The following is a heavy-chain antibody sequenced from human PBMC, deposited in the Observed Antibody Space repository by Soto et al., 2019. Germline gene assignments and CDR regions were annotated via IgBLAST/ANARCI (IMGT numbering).Heavy chain of an antibody. J-gene: IGHJ6*02. D-gene: IGHD4-17*01. CDR2: INYSGST. V-gene: IGHV4-34*01. CDR3: ARQGGDYAYMDV. CDR1: GGSFSGYY. Sequence: QVQLQQWGAGLLKPSETLSLTCAVYGGSFSGYYWSWMRQPPGKGLEWIGEINYSGSTKYNPSLKSRVPISVDTSINQFSLKLSSVTAADTAVYYCARQGGDYAYMDVWGQGTTVTVSS.